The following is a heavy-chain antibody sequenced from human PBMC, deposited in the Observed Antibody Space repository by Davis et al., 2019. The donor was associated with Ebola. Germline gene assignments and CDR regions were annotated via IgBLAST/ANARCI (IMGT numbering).Heavy chain of an antibody. D-gene: IGHD3-10*01. J-gene: IGHJ4*02. CDR2: ISSSSSYI. Sequence: PGGSLRLSCAASGFTFSSYSMNWVRQAPGKGLEWVSSISSSSSYIYYADSVKGRFTISRDNAKNSLYLQMNSLRAEDTAVYYCARDDRGGEPGGYWGQGTLVTVSS. CDR1: GFTFSSYS. V-gene: IGHV3-21*01. CDR3: ARDDRGGEPGGY.